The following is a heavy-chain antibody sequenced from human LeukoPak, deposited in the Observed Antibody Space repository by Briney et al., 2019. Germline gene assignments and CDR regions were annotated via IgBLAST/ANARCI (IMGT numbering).Heavy chain of an antibody. CDR1: GYTFTGYY. CDR3: ARSWLGYYYGMDV. V-gene: IGHV1-2*02. CDR2: INPNSGGT. D-gene: IGHD6-19*01. Sequence: ASVKVSCKASGYTFTGYYMHWVRAAPGQGLEWMGWINPNSGGTNYAQKFQGRVTMTRDTSISTAYMELSRLRSDDTAVYYCARSWLGYYYGMDVWGQGTTVTVSS. J-gene: IGHJ6*02.